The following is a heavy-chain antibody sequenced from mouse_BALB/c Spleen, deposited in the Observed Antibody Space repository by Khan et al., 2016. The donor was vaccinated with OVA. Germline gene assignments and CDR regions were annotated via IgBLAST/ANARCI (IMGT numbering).Heavy chain of an antibody. D-gene: IGHD2-14*01. CDR3: ARSTDRYAFAY. Sequence: VQLKESGPSLVKPSQTLSLTCSVTGDSITSGYWNWIRKFPGNKLEYMGYMIYSGNTYYNPSLNSRLSITRHTSKNQYYLQLKSVTTEDTATYYSARSTDRYAFAYWGQGTLVTVSA. V-gene: IGHV3-8*02. CDR1: GDSITSGY. CDR2: MIYSGNT. J-gene: IGHJ3*01.